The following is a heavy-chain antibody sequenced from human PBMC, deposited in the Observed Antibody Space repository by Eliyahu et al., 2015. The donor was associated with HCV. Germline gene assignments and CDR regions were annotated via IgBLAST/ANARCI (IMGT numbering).Heavy chain of an antibody. J-gene: IGHJ4*02. Sequence: QVQLVESGGGVVQPGRSLRLSCAASGFTFTSHGMHWVRQAPGKGLEWVAMIWYDGTNQDYLDSVKGRFTISRDNSKNILYLEMNSLRPEDTAVYYCARDARDDYIWGKSRTGPFDNWGQGTLVTVST. D-gene: IGHD3-16*01. CDR2: IWYDGTNQ. CDR1: GFTFTSHG. CDR3: ARDARDDYIWGKSRTGPFDN. V-gene: IGHV3-33*01.